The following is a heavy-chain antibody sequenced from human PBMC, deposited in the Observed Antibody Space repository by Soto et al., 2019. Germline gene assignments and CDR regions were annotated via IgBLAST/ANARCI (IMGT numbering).Heavy chain of an antibody. CDR2: ISYDGSNK. D-gene: IGHD6-13*01. J-gene: IGHJ3*02. V-gene: IGHV3-30*18. CDR1: GFTFSSYG. CDR3: AKDLSLGSSSWYGAFDI. Sequence: QVQLMESGGGVVQPGRSLRLSCAASGFTFSSYGMHWVRQAPGKGLEWVAVISYDGSNKYYADSVKGRFTISRDNSKNTLYLQMNSLRAEDTAVYYCAKDLSLGSSSWYGAFDIWGQGTMVTVSS.